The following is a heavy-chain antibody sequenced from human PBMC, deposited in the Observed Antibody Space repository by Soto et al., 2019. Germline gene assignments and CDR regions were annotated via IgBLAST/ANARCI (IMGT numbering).Heavy chain of an antibody. V-gene: IGHV2-5*01. CDR1: GFSLSTSGVG. D-gene: IGHD3-3*01. CDR3: AHSPYYDFWSGYLSFGTESRNWFDP. Sequence: QITLKESGPTLVKPTQTLTLTCTFSGFSLSTSGVGVGWIRQPPGKALEWLALIYWNDDKRYSPSLKSRLTITKDTSKNQVVLTMTNMDPVDTATYYCAHSPYYDFWSGYLSFGTESRNWFDPWGQGTLVTVSS. CDR2: IYWNDDK. J-gene: IGHJ5*02.